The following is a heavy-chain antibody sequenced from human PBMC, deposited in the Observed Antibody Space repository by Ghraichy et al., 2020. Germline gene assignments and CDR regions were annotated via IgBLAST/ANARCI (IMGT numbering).Heavy chain of an antibody. CDR2: INPNSGGT. D-gene: IGHD6-13*01. CDR3: ARESQISGIAAACTADYYYYGMDV. Sequence: ASVKVSCKASGYTFTGYYMHWVRQAPGQGLEWMGWINPNSGGTNYAQKFQGWVTMTRDTSISTAYMELSRLRSDDTAVYYCARESQISGIAAACTADYYYYGMDVWGQGTTVTVSS. V-gene: IGHV1-2*04. J-gene: IGHJ6*02. CDR1: GYTFTGYY.